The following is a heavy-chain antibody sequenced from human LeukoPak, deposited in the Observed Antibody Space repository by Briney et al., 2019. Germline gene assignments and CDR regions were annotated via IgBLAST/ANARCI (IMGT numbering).Heavy chain of an antibody. CDR3: AKDLSWNTADR. CDR2: INPDGTII. D-gene: IGHD1/OR15-1a*01. V-gene: IGHV3-74*01. J-gene: IGHJ5*02. Sequence: PGGSLRLSCVVSGFTYSNYWMHWVRHVPGKGPVWVSRINPDGTIIDYADFVRGRFTISRDNAKNLLYLQMNGLRADDTALYYCAKDLSWNTADRWGQGTLVTVSS. CDR1: GFTYSNYW.